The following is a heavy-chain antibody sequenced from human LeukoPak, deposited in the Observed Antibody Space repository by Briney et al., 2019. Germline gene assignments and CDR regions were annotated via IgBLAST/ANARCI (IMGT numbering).Heavy chain of an antibody. CDR3: ARRYNYGGNYEYFDP. J-gene: IGHJ5*02. V-gene: IGHV1-2*02. Sequence: ASVKVSCKASGYSFIGYYMHWVRQAPGQGLEWMGWINPRSGGTDFAQKFQGRVTMTSDTSINTAYMELSSLRSDDTAVYYCARRYNYGGNYEYFDPWGQGTLVTVSS. D-gene: IGHD4-23*01. CDR2: INPRSGGT. CDR1: GYSFIGYY.